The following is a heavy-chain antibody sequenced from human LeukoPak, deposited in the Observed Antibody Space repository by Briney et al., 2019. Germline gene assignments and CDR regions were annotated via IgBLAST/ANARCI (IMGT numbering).Heavy chain of an antibody. CDR1: GFTFSSYG. D-gene: IGHD2-2*02. V-gene: IGHV3-30*18. Sequence: PGRSMRLSCAASGFTFSSYGMHWVRQAPGNGLEWVAVISYDGSNKYYADSVKGRFTISRDNSKNTMYLQMNSLRAEDTAVYYCAKGRRRYCSSTSCYMGGDYWGQGTLVTVSS. CDR3: AKGRRRYCSSTSCYMGGDY. CDR2: ISYDGSNK. J-gene: IGHJ4*02.